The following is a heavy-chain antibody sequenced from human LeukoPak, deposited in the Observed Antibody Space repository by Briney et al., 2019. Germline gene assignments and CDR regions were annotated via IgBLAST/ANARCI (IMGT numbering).Heavy chain of an antibody. J-gene: IGHJ3*02. CDR2: ISYDGSNK. D-gene: IGHD1-1*01. CDR3: AKLERLDGFDI. CDR1: GFTFSSYG. V-gene: IGHV3-30*18. Sequence: GGSLRLSCAASGFTFSSYGMHWVRQAPGKGLEWVAVISYDGSNKYYADSVKGRFTISRDNSKNTLYLQMNSLRAEDTAVYYCAKLERLDGFDIWGQGTMVTVSS.